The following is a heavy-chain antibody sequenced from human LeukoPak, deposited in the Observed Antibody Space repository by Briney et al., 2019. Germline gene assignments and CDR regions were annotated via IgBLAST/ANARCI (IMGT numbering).Heavy chain of an antibody. V-gene: IGHV3-23*01. J-gene: IGHJ6*02. Sequence: PGRSLRLSCAASGFIFSSYSMSWVRQAPGMGLEWVSVITGSGGNTYYADSVKGRFTISKDNSKNTVYLQMSSLRVDDTAVYYCAKAASSSWPSYYYGMDVWGQGTTVTVSS. D-gene: IGHD6-13*01. CDR3: AKAASSSWPSYYYGMDV. CDR1: GFIFSSYS. CDR2: ITGSGGNT.